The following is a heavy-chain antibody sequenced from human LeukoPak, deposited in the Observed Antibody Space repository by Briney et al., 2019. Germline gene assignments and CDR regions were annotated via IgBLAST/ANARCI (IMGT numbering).Heavy chain of an antibody. CDR3: ARVHAAYPFDY. J-gene: IGHJ4*02. CDR2: ISTSSSTI. Sequence: PGGSLRLSCAASGFTFSSFSMNWVRQAPGKGLEWVSYISTSSSTIYYADSVKGRFTISRDNAKNSLYLQMNSLRAEDTAAYYCARVHAAYPFDYWGQGTLVTVSS. CDR1: GFTFSSFS. D-gene: IGHD2-15*01. V-gene: IGHV3-48*01.